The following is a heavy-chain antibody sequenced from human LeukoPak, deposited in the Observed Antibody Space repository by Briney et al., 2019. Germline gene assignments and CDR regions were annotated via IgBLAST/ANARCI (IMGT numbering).Heavy chain of an antibody. CDR1: GGSISSSYW. J-gene: IGHJ6*03. V-gene: IGHV4-4*02. CDR2: IYQSGST. CDR3: ARALGSYYYYSMDV. D-gene: IGHD1-26*01. Sequence: SGTLSLTCAVSGGSISSSYWWSWVRQPPGKGLEWIGEIYQSGSTNYNPALTSRVTISVDKSKNHFSLRLTSVTAADTAVYYCARALGSYYYYSMDVWGKGTTVTVSS.